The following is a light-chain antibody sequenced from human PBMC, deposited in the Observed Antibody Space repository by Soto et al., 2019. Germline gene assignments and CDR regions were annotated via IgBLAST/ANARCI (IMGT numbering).Light chain of an antibody. CDR2: DVS. J-gene: IGKJ5*01. CDR3: QHRYNWLIT. Sequence: ETVLTQSPATLSLSPGEGATLSCRASQSVSSYLGWYQQKPSQAPRLLIYDVSNRATGIPARFSGSGSGTDFTLTISSLEPEDFAVYYCQHRYNWLITFGQGTRLEIK. CDR1: QSVSSY. V-gene: IGKV3-11*01.